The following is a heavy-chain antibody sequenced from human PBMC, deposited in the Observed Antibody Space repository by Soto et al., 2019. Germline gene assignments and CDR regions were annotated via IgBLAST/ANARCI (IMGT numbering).Heavy chain of an antibody. V-gene: IGHV3-53*04. CDR3: ARGWKGTLIRY. CDR2: IYSGGST. Sequence: EVQLVESGGGLVQPGGSLRLSCAASGFTVSSNYMSWVRQAPGKGLEWVSVIYSGGSTYYADSVKGRFTISRHNSKNTLYLQMNSLRAEDPAVYYCARGWKGTLIRYWGQGTLVTVSS. CDR1: GFTVSSNY. D-gene: IGHD1-1*01. J-gene: IGHJ4*02.